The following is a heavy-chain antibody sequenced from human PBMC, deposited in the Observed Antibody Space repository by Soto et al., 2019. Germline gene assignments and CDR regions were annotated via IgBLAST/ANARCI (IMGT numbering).Heavy chain of an antibody. CDR1: GFTFSNAW. Sequence: PGGSLRLSCAASGFTFSNAWMNWGRQAPGKGLAWVGRIKSKTDGGTIDYAAPVKGRFTISRDDSENTLYLEMNSLKPEDTAVYYCTTGDPRILGSYWGRGTLVSVSS. V-gene: IGHV3-15*07. D-gene: IGHD1-26*01. CDR2: IKSKTDGGTI. J-gene: IGHJ4*02. CDR3: TTGDPRILGSY.